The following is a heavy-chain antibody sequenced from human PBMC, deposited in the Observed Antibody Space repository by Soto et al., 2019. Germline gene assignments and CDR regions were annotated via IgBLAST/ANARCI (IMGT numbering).Heavy chain of an antibody. CDR3: ARTDSRPQDFDY. CDR1: GYTFTSYD. D-gene: IGHD6-13*01. CDR2: ISAYNGNT. J-gene: IGHJ4*02. Sequence: ASVKVSCKASGYTFTSYDINWVRQASGQGLEWMGWISAYNGNTNYAQKLQGRVTMTTDTSTTTAYMELRSLRSDDTAVYYCARTDSRPQDFDYWGQGTLVTVSS. V-gene: IGHV1-18*04.